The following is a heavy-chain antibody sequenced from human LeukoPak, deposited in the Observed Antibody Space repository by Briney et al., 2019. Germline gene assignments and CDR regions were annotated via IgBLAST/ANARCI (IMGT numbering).Heavy chain of an antibody. J-gene: IGHJ4*02. V-gene: IGHV3-7*04. CDR3: ARHPDAGTTDY. Sequence: GGSLRLSCAASGFMFSTYRMSWVRQAPGKGLEWVAIINEDGSHKNYLDSVRGRFTISRDNAKNSLYLQMDSLRAEDTAMYYCARHPDAGTTDYWGQGTLVTVSS. CDR2: INEDGSHK. CDR1: GFMFSTYR. D-gene: IGHD1-14*01.